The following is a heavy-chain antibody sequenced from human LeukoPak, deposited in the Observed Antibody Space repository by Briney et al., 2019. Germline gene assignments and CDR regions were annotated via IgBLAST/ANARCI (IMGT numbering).Heavy chain of an antibody. V-gene: IGHV3-21*01. Sequence: PGGSLRLSCAASGFTFSSYSMNWVRQAPGKGLEWVSSISSSSSYIYYADSVKGRFTISRDNAKNSLYLQMNGLRAEDTAVYYCARCYDSSGYYTSRYYYGMDVWGQGTTVTVSS. CDR2: ISSSSSYI. J-gene: IGHJ6*02. D-gene: IGHD3-22*01. CDR3: ARCYDSSGYYTSRYYYGMDV. CDR1: GFTFSSYS.